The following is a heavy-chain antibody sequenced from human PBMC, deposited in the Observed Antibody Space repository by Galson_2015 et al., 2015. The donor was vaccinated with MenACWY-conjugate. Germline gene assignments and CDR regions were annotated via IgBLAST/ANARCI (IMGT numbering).Heavy chain of an antibody. V-gene: IGHV3-7*03. J-gene: IGHJ5*02. CDR3: ARVVHMVRGGERLRWFDP. CDR2: IKQDGSEK. D-gene: IGHD3-10*01. CDR1: GFTFSSYW. Sequence: SLRLSCAASGFTFSSYWMSWVRQAPGKGLEWVANIKQDGSEKYYVDSVKGRFTISRDNAKNSLYLQMNSLRAEDTAVYYCARVVHMVRGGERLRWFDPWGQGTLVTVSS.